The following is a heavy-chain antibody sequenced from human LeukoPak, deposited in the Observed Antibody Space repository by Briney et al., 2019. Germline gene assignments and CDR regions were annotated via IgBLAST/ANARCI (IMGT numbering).Heavy chain of an antibody. CDR3: ARAIAVAGTTFDY. CDR2: IYYSGST. D-gene: IGHD6-19*01. Sequence: SETLSLTCSVSAGSISSSSYYWGWIRQAPGKGLEWIGNIYYSGSTYYNPSLKSRVTLSVDTSKNQFSLRLSSVTAADTAVYYCARAIAVAGTTFDYWGQGTLVTVSS. V-gene: IGHV4-39*01. CDR1: AGSISSSSYY. J-gene: IGHJ4*02.